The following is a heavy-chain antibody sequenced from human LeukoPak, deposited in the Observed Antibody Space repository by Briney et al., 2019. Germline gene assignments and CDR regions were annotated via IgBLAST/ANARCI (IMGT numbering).Heavy chain of an antibody. V-gene: IGHV3-74*01. CDR1: GFTFSDYR. D-gene: IGHD3-22*01. CDR2: TNSDGSST. Sequence: GGSLRLSCEASGFTFSDYRMHWVRQAPGKGLVWVSHTNSDGSSTSYADSVKGRFTISRDNVKNTLYLQMNSLRAEDTAVYYCARVMYYYDSSGYYHYWYFDLWGRGTLVTVSS. CDR3: ARVMYYYDSSGYYHYWYFDL. J-gene: IGHJ2*01.